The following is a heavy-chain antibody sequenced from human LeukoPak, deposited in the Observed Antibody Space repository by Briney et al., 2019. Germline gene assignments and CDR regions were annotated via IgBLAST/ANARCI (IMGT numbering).Heavy chain of an antibody. CDR1: GGTFSSYA. Sequence: GASVKVSCKASGGTFSSYAISWVRQAPGQGLEWMGWISAYNGNTNYAQKLQGRVTMTTDTSTSTAYMELRSLRSDDTAVYYCARDRAVAGSRFDLWGRGTLVTVSS. J-gene: IGHJ2*01. D-gene: IGHD6-19*01. CDR3: ARDRAVAGSRFDL. CDR2: ISAYNGNT. V-gene: IGHV1-18*01.